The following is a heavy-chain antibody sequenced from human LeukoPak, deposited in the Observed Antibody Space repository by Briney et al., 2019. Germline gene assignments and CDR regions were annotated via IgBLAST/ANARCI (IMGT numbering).Heavy chain of an antibody. CDR3: ASPYSGSSDAFDI. CDR1: GFTFSSYG. Sequence: PGRSLRLSCAASGFTFSSYGMHWVRQAPGKGLEWVAVIWYDGSNKYYADSVKGRFTISRDNSKNTLYLQMNSLGAEDTAVYYCASPYSGSSDAFDIWGQGTMVTVSS. V-gene: IGHV3-33*01. J-gene: IGHJ3*02. D-gene: IGHD1-26*01. CDR2: IWYDGSNK.